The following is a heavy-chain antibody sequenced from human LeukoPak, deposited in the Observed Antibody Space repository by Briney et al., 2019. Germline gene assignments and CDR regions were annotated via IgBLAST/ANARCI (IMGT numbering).Heavy chain of an antibody. CDR1: GGSISSSSYY. CDR2: IYYSGST. Sequence: SETLSLTCTVSGGSISSSSYYWGWIRQPPGKGLEWIGSIYYSGSTYYNPSLKSRVTISVDTSKNQFSLKLSSVTAADTAVYYCARHPAFGYGGNLWPFDIWGQGTMVTVSS. J-gene: IGHJ3*02. V-gene: IGHV4-39*01. D-gene: IGHD4-23*01. CDR3: ARHPAFGYGGNLWPFDI.